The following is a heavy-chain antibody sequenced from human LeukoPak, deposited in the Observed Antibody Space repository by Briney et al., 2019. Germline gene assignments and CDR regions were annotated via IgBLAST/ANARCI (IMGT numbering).Heavy chain of an antibody. CDR1: GFTFSSYA. D-gene: IGHD3-16*01. Sequence: GGSLRLSCAASGFTFSSYAMSWVRQAPGKGLEWVSIIYSGGSTYYADSVKGRFTISRDNSKNTLYLQMSSLRAEDTAVYYCARVGGVRSALYYFDYWGQGTLVTVSS. CDR2: IYSGGST. V-gene: IGHV3-53*01. J-gene: IGHJ4*02. CDR3: ARVGGVRSALYYFDY.